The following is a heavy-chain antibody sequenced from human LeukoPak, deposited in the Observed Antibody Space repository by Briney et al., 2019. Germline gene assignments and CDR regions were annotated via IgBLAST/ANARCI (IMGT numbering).Heavy chain of an antibody. J-gene: IGHJ4*02. V-gene: IGHV3-30*02. CDR1: GFTFSNYG. CDR3: ARISTAVAGGDY. CDR2: IRFNGNNK. Sequence: TGGSLRLSCAASGFTFSNYGIHWVRQAPGKGLEWVTFIRFNGNNKYYIDSVKGRFTISRDNSKNTVYLQMDSLRVEDTAVYYCARISTAVAGGDYWGQGTLVTVSS. D-gene: IGHD6-19*01.